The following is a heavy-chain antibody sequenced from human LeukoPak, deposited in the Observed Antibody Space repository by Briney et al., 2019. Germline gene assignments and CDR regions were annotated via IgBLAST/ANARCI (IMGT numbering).Heavy chain of an antibody. V-gene: IGHV3-7*01. CDR3: ARGPFIAVDAFDI. Sequence: PGGSLRLSCAASGFTFSSYWMSWVRQAPGKGLEWVANIKQDGSEKYYVDSVKGRFTISRDNAKNSLYLQMNSLRAEDTAVYYCARGPFIAVDAFDIWGQGTMVTVSS. CDR2: IKQDGSEK. D-gene: IGHD6-19*01. CDR1: GFTFSSYW. J-gene: IGHJ3*02.